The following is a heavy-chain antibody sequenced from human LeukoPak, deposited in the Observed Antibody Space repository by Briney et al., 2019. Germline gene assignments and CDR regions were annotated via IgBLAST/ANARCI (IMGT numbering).Heavy chain of an antibody. CDR2: IYYSGST. D-gene: IGHD4/OR15-4a*01. CDR1: GGSISSYY. V-gene: IGHV4-59*12. CDR3: ARGRPNDTFDI. J-gene: IGHJ3*02. Sequence: SETLSLTCTVSGGSISSYYWSWIRQPPGKGLEWIGYIYYSGSTNYNPSLKSRVTISVDTSKNQFSLKLKSVTAADTAIYYCARGRPNDTFDIWGQGTIVTVSS.